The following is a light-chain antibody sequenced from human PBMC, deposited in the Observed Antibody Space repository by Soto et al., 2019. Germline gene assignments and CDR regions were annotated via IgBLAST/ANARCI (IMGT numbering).Light chain of an antibody. CDR2: DVS. Sequence: QSALTQPASVSGSPGQSITISCTGTSSDVGGYNFVSWYQQHPGKAPKLMIYDVSNRPSGVSYRFSGFKSGNTASLTISGIQPEDEADYYCSSYTRGATDVFGTGTKLTVL. CDR3: SSYTRGATDV. CDR1: SSDVGGYNF. V-gene: IGLV2-14*01. J-gene: IGLJ1*01.